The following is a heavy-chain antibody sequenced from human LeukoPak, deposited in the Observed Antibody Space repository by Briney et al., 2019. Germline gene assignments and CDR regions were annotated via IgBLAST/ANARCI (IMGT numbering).Heavy chain of an antibody. CDR2: ISGSGSAS. D-gene: IGHD6-19*01. J-gene: IGHJ6*02. Sequence: GGSLRLSCAASGFTFSSYPMSWVRQAPGKGLEWVSAISGSGSASYYADSVKGRLTISRDNSKNTLYLQMNSLRAEDTAVYYCAKGYSSGPYDYYYGMDVWGQGTTVTVSS. V-gene: IGHV3-23*01. CDR1: GFTFSSYP. CDR3: AKGYSSGPYDYYYGMDV.